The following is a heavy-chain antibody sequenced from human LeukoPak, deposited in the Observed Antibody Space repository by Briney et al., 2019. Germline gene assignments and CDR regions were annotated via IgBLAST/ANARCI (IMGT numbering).Heavy chain of an antibody. D-gene: IGHD6-19*01. J-gene: IGHJ4*02. CDR1: GGTFSSYA. CDR3: ARDPTPRIAVAGISLDY. CDR2: IIPIFGTA. V-gene: IGHV1-69*13. Sequence: SVKVSCKASGGTFSSYAISWVRQAPGQGPEWMGGIIPIFGTANYAQKFQGRVTITADESTSTAYMELSSLRSEDTAVYYCARDPTPRIAVAGISLDYWGQGTLVTVSS.